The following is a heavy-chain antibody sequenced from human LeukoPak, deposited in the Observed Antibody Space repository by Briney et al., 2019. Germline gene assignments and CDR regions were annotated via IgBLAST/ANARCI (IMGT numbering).Heavy chain of an antibody. V-gene: IGHV4-59*12. CDR2: IYYSGST. CDR3: AREKKGVYATLDY. J-gene: IGHJ4*02. CDR1: GGSISSYY. D-gene: IGHD2-8*01. Sequence: SETQSLTCTVSGGSISSYYWSWIRQPPGKGLEWIGYIYYSGSTNYNPSLKSRVTISVDTSKNQFSLKLSSVTAADTAVYYCAREKKGVYATLDYWGQGTLVTVSS.